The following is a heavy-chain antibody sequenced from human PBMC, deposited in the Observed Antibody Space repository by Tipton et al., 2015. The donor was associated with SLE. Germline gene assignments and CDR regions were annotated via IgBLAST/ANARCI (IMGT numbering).Heavy chain of an antibody. Sequence: SLRLSCAASGFTVSRNYMSWVRQAPGKGLEWVSLIYSGGSTYYADSVKGRFTISRHNSKNTLFLQMNSLRPEDTAVYYCARDSPTVAGTFDSWGQGTLVIVSA. D-gene: IGHD6-19*01. V-gene: IGHV3-53*04. J-gene: IGHJ4*02. CDR3: ARDSPTVAGTFDS. CDR2: IYSGGST. CDR1: GFTVSRNY.